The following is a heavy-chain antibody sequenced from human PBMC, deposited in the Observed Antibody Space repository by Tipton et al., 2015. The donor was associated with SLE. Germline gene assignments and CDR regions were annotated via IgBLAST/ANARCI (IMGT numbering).Heavy chain of an antibody. J-gene: IGHJ3*02. D-gene: IGHD2-15*01. CDR2: INHSGST. CDR1: GGSFSGYY. V-gene: IGHV4-34*01. CDR3: ARARSVDRDSDAFDI. Sequence: TLSLTCAVYGGSFSGYYWSWIRQPPGKGLEWIGEINHSGSTNYNPSLKSRVTISVDTSKNQFPLKLSSVTAADTAVYYCARARSVDRDSDAFDIWGQGTMVTVSS.